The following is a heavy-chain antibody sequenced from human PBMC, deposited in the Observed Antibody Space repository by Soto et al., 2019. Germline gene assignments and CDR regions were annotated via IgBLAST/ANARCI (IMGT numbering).Heavy chain of an antibody. CDR2: INPNSGGT. Sequence: ASVKVSCKASGYTFTGYYMHWVRQAPGQGLEWMGWINPNSGGTNYAQKFQGRVTMTRDTSISTAYMELSRLRSDDTAVYYCARVGNSICWYRVYYYGLDFWCQGTTVSVSS. J-gene: IGHJ6*02. CDR3: ARVGNSICWYRVYYYGLDF. D-gene: IGHD6-13*01. CDR1: GYTFTGYY. V-gene: IGHV1-2*02.